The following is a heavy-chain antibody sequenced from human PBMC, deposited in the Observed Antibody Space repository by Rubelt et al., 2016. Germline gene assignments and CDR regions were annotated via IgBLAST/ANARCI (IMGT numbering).Heavy chain of an antibody. V-gene: IGHV4-39*07. Sequence: QLQLQESGPGLVKPSETLSLTCTVSGGSISSSSYYWGWIRQPPGKGLEWIGSIYYSGSTYYNPSLKSRVTISVDTSKNQFSLKLSAVTAADTAVYYCARGPYGDPFDYWGQGTLVTVSS. CDR1: GGSISSSSYY. D-gene: IGHD4-17*01. CDR2: IYYSGST. J-gene: IGHJ4*02. CDR3: ARGPYGDPFDY.